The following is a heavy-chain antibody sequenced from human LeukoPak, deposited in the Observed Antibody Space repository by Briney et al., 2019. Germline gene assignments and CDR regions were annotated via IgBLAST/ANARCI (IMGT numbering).Heavy chain of an antibody. V-gene: IGHV3-74*01. CDR2: IKSDGSTK. J-gene: IGHJ4*02. Sequence: GGSLRLSCAASGFTFSSYWMHWVRQAPGKGLVWVSRIKSDGSTKSYADSVKGRVTISRDNAKNTLYLQMNSLRAEDTAVYYCARDRMGAILYFDSWGQGTLVTVSS. D-gene: IGHD1-26*01. CDR3: ARDRMGAILYFDS. CDR1: GFTFSSYW.